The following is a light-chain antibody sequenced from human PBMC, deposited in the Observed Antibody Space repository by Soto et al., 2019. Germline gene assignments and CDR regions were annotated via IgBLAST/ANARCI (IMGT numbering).Light chain of an antibody. CDR3: QQYYRYPPS. J-gene: IGKJ1*01. CDR1: QGISSY. Sequence: AIRMTQSPSPFSASTGDRVTITCRASQGISSYLAWYQQKPGKAPKLLIYAASTLQSGVPSRFSGSGSGTDFTLTISCLQSEDFATYYCQQYYRYPPSFGQGTKVEIK. V-gene: IGKV1-8*01. CDR2: AAS.